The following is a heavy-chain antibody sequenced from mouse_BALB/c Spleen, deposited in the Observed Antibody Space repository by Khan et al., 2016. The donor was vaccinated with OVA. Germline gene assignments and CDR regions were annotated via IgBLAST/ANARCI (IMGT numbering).Heavy chain of an antibody. V-gene: IGHV1S135*01. CDR1: GYSFTTYY. Sequence: VQLQQSGPELMKPGASVKISCKASGYSFTTYYIHWVKQSHGKSLEWIGYIDPFNDDTNYNQKFKGKATLTVDKSASTAYMHLSSLTSEDSAFYYCARHGSISWFAYWGQGTLVTVSA. J-gene: IGHJ3*01. CDR3: ARHGSISWFAY. D-gene: IGHD1-1*01. CDR2: IDPFNDDT.